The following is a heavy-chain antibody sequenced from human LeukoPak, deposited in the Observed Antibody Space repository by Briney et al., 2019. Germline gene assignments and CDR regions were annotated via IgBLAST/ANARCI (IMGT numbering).Heavy chain of an antibody. D-gene: IGHD3-10*01. Sequence: PSETLSLTCTVSGGSIDNSNWWNWVRQPPGKGLEWIGQIYYDGRTTYNPSLGSRVTMSVDRSNNQFSLKLNSVTAADTAVYYCARDPGNGMDVWGKGTTVTVSS. V-gene: IGHV4-4*02. J-gene: IGHJ6*04. CDR1: GGSIDNSNW. CDR3: ARDPGNGMDV. CDR2: IYYDGRT.